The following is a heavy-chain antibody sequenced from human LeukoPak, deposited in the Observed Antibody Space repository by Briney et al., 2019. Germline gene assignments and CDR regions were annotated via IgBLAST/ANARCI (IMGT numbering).Heavy chain of an antibody. Sequence: SETLSLTCAVYGGSFSGYYWSWIRQPPGKGLEWIGEINHSASTNYNPSLKSRVTISVDTSKNQFSLKLSSVTAADTAVYYCARAPRRPAPFDYWGQGTLVTVSS. V-gene: IGHV4-34*01. J-gene: IGHJ4*02. CDR1: GGSFSGYY. CDR2: INHSAST. CDR3: ARAPRRPAPFDY.